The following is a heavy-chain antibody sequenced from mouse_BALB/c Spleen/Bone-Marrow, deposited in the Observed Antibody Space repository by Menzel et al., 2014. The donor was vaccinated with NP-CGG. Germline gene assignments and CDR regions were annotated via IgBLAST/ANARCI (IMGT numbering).Heavy chain of an antibody. Sequence: VQLQESGPELVRPGASVKISCKASGYEFSDSWMNWVKQRPGQGLEWIGRIYPGDGDSIYNGKFKGKATLTSDKFSSTAYMQLSSLTSVDSAVYFCARSLPVVTPMDYWGQGTSVTVSS. CDR1: GYEFSDSW. CDR3: ARSLPVVTPMDY. J-gene: IGHJ4*01. D-gene: IGHD1-1*01. V-gene: IGHV1-82*01. CDR2: IYPGDGDS.